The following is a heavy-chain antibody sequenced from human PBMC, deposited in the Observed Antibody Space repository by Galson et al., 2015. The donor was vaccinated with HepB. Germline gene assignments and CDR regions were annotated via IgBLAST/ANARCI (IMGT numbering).Heavy chain of an antibody. V-gene: IGHV4-61*02. CDR2: IYTSGST. J-gene: IGHJ4*02. CDR3: ARARGGDFWSGHKEHFDY. Sequence: TLSLTCTVSGGSISSGSYYWSWIRQPAGKGLEWIGRIYTSGSTNYNPSLKSRVTMSVDTSKNQFSLKLSSVTAADTAVYYCARARGGDFWSGHKEHFDYWGQGTLVTVSS. CDR1: GGSISSGSYY. D-gene: IGHD3-3*01.